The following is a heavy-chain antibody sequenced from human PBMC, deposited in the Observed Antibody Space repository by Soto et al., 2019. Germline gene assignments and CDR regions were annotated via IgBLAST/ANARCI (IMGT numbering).Heavy chain of an antibody. V-gene: IGHV1-69*13. CDR3: ARDKWGVVVAATLQRYYYYGMDV. J-gene: IGHJ6*02. D-gene: IGHD2-15*01. CDR2: IIPIFGTA. Sequence: ASVKVSCKASGGTFSSYAISWVRQAPGQGLEWMGGIIPIFGTANYAQKLQGRVTITADESTSTAYMELSSLRSEDTAVYYCARDKWGVVVAATLQRYYYYGMDVWGQGTTVTVSS. CDR1: GGTFSSYA.